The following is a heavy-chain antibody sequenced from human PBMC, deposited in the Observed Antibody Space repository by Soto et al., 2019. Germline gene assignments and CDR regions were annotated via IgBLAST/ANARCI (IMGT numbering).Heavy chain of an antibody. CDR2: IIPLFGTA. Sequence: QVQLEQSGAEVKQPGSSVRVSCTTSGGTFSTYAINWVRQAPGQGLEWMGAIIPLFGTADYSQKFRGRVTITADESTSTAYMELSSLRSDDTAVYFCARPKGTYSSGYYYFDFWGQGTLVTVSS. J-gene: IGHJ4*02. V-gene: IGHV1-69*01. CDR3: ARPKGTYSSGYYYFDF. CDR1: GGTFSTYA. D-gene: IGHD6-19*01.